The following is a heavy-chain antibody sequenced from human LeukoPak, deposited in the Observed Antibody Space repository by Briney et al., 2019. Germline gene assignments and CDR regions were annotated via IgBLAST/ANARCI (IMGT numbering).Heavy chain of an antibody. CDR3: AIQYYYGSGSYPPGGWFDP. D-gene: IGHD3-10*01. CDR1: GYSFTSYW. Sequence: GEALKISCKGSGYSFTSYWICWVRQMPGEGLEWMGIIYPGDSDTRYSPSFQGQVTISADKSISTAYLQWSSLKASDTAMYYCAIQYYYGSGSYPPGGWFDPWGQGTLVTVSS. CDR2: IYPGDSDT. J-gene: IGHJ5*02. V-gene: IGHV5-51*01.